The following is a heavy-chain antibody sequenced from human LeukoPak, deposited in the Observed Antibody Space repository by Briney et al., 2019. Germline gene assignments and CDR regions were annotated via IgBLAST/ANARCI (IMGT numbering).Heavy chain of an antibody. CDR1: GGSFSGYY. J-gene: IGHJ1*01. Sequence: SETLSLTCAVYGGSFSGYYWSWIRQPPGKGLEWIGEINHSGSTNYNPSLKSRVTISVDTSKNQFSLKLSSVTAADTAVYYCARYLDYGGNSRVFQHWGQGTLVTVSS. V-gene: IGHV4-34*01. D-gene: IGHD4-23*01. CDR3: ARYLDYGGNSRVFQH. CDR2: INHSGST.